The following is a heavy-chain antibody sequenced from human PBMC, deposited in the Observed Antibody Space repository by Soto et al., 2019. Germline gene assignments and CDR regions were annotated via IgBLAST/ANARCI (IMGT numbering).Heavy chain of an antibody. CDR1: GFTFSTYG. CDR3: ARGFGSAVHAAHLDY. Sequence: QVQLVESGGGVVQPGTSLRLSCAASGFTFSTYGMHWVRQAPGKGMEWVAVIWYDGSDEYYADSVRGRFTISRDNYKNTQYLPMHSLRVEDTAVYYCARGFGSAVHAAHLDYWGQGTPVTVAS. J-gene: IGHJ4*02. D-gene: IGHD3-10*01. CDR2: IWYDGSDE. V-gene: IGHV3-33*01.